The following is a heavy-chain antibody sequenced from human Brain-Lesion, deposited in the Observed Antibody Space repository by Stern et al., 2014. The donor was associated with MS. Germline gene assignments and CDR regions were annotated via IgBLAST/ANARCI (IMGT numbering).Heavy chain of an antibody. V-gene: IGHV4-39*02. CDR1: GGYVSSTSYA. Sequence: VQLVESGPGLVKPSETLSLTCTVAGGYVSSTSYAWAWIRQPPGKGLEWIGTIYYSGNTYYSPSLKSRLTISLNTPKNHFPLQRRFVPAADTAVYYCAGEEDIRYCSGGSCTGNWFDPWGQGTLVTVSS. J-gene: IGHJ5*02. D-gene: IGHD2-15*01. CDR3: AGEEDIRYCSGGSCTGNWFDP. CDR2: IYYSGNT.